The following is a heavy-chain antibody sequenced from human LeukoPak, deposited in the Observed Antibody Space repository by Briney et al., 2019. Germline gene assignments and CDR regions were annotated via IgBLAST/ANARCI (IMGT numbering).Heavy chain of an antibody. Sequence: GGSLRLSCSASGFTFSSYAMHWVRQAPGKGLEYVSAISSNGGSTYYADSVKGRFTISRDNSKNTLYLQMSSLRAEDTAVYYCARSSYSNYYGSGSSHGWFDPWGQGTLVTVSS. CDR2: ISSNGGST. D-gene: IGHD3-10*01. CDR1: GFTFSSYA. CDR3: ARSSYSNYYGSGSSHGWFDP. J-gene: IGHJ5*02. V-gene: IGHV3-64D*06.